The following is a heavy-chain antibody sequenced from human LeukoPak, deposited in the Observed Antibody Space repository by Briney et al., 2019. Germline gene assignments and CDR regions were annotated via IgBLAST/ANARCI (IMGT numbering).Heavy chain of an antibody. CDR2: ISSSSSTI. D-gene: IGHD3-10*01. CDR3: AREGSGSYYNWIDP. Sequence: GGSLRLSCAASGFTFSSYEMNWVRQAPGKGLEWVSYISSSSSTIYYADSVKGRFTIFRDNANNSLYLQMNSLRVEDTAVYYCAREGSGSYYNWIDPWGQGIVVVVSS. V-gene: IGHV3-48*03. CDR1: GFTFSSYE. J-gene: IGHJ5*02.